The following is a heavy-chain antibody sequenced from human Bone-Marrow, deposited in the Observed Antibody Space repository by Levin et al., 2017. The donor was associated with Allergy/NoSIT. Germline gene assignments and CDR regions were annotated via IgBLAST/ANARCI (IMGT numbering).Heavy chain of an antibody. CDR2: INPTTGGT. CDR3: ARGSVTAPRSGLDY. D-gene: IGHD2-21*02. Sequence: GESLKISCKASGYTFTGHFMHWVRQAPGQGLECMGWINPTTGGTSYPQKFQGRVTMTRDTSISTAYMELTSLTSDDTAVYYCARGSVTAPRSGLDYWGQGTLVTVS. CDR1: GYTFTGHF. J-gene: IGHJ4*02. V-gene: IGHV1-2*02.